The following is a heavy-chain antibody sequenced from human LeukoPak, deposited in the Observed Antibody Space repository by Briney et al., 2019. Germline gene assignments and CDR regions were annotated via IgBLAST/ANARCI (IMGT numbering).Heavy chain of an antibody. D-gene: IGHD3-3*01. CDR1: GGSISSSSYY. CDR3: ARGIRTHDFWSGYDPVNWFDP. J-gene: IGHJ5*02. CDR2: IYYSGST. Sequence: SETLSLTCTVSGGSISSSSYYWGWIRQPPGKGLEWIGSIYYSGSTYYNPSLKSRVTISVDTSKNQFSLKLSSVTAADTAVYYCARGIRTHDFWSGYDPVNWFDPWGQGTLVTVSS. V-gene: IGHV4-39*01.